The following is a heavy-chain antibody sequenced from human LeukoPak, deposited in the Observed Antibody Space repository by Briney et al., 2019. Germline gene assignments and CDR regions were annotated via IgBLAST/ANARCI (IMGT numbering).Heavy chain of an antibody. CDR1: GYGFSDVY. CDR2: INPYSGAS. V-gene: IGHV1-2*02. D-gene: IGHD5/OR15-5a*01. Sequence: ASVKVPCKASGYGFSDVYFNWVRQAPGQGLEWMGWINPYSGASKYAQRFQGRVSMDASIDTAYLELSWLTSDDTAVYYCATSSSVTHTRDPWGPGTLVTVSS. J-gene: IGHJ5*02. CDR3: ATSSSVTHTRDP.